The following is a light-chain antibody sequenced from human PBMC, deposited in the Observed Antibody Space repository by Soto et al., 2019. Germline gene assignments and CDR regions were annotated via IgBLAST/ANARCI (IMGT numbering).Light chain of an antibody. CDR2: GAS. Sequence: DIVMTQSPATLSLFPGERATLSCRASQSVSNNLAWYQQKSGQSPRLLIYGASTRATGIPARFSGSGSETDFTLTISSLQSEDFAVYYCQQYKNWPPVTFGGGTKVDIK. V-gene: IGKV3-15*01. CDR1: QSVSNN. J-gene: IGKJ4*01. CDR3: QQYKNWPPVT.